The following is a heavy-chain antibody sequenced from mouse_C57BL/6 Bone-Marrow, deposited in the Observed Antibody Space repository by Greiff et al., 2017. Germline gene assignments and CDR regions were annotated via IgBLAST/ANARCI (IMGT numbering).Heavy chain of an antibody. Sequence: VKLQESGAELVRPGTSVKVSCKASGYAFTNYLIEWVKQRPGQGLEWIGVINPGSGGTNYNEKFKGKATLTADKSSSTAYMQLSSLTSEDSAVYFCAREDSSGYVKAMDYWGQGTSVTVSS. CDR3: AREDSSGYVKAMDY. CDR2: INPGSGGT. D-gene: IGHD3-2*02. V-gene: IGHV1-54*01. CDR1: GYAFTNYL. J-gene: IGHJ4*01.